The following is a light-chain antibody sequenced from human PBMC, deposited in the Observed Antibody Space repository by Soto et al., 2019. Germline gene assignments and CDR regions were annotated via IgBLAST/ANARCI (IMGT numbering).Light chain of an antibody. CDR3: QHYDSYPWT. V-gene: IGKV1-13*02. Sequence: AIQLTQSPSSLSASVGDRVSITCRASQGIGSALAWYQLKPGAAPALLIYDASTLESGVPSRFSGSRSGADFTLTISSLQPEDFATYYCQHYDSYPWTFGQGTKVDIK. J-gene: IGKJ1*01. CDR1: QGIGSA. CDR2: DAS.